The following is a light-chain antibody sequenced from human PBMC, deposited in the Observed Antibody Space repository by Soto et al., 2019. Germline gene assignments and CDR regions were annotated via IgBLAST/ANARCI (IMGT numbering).Light chain of an antibody. CDR1: QGINTW. CDR3: QQANSFPLT. CDR2: AAS. J-gene: IGKJ4*01. V-gene: IGKV1-12*01. Sequence: DIQMTQSPSSVSASVGDRVTITCRASQGINTWLAWYQQKPGKAPKLLIYAASSLKSGVPSRFSGSGSGTDFTLTISSLQPEDFATYYCQQANSFPLTFGRGTKVEIK.